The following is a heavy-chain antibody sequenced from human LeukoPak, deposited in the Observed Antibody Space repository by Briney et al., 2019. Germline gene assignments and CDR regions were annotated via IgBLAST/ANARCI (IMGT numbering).Heavy chain of an antibody. V-gene: IGHV4-59*01. D-gene: IGHD1-26*01. CDR2: IYYTGGT. Sequence: SETLSLTCTVSGASISPDYWSWIRQPPGKGLEFIGYIYYTGGTNYNPSLKSRVTISVDTSKNQFSQKLISVTAADTAVYRCARLAKVESRSLAHYFDSWGQGALVTVSS. CDR3: ARLAKVESRSLAHYFDS. CDR1: GASISPDY. J-gene: IGHJ4*02.